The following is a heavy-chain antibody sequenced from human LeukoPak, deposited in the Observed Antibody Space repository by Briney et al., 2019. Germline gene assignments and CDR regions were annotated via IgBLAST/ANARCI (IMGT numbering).Heavy chain of an antibody. V-gene: IGHV1-18*01. CDR3: ARDSVLMVYAIRENAFDI. J-gene: IGHJ3*02. CDR2: ISAYNGNT. Sequence: ASVKVSCKASGYTFTSYGISWVRQAPGQGLEWKGWISAYNGNTNYAQKLQGRVTMTTDTSTSTAYMELRSLRSDDTAVYYCARDSVLMVYAIRENAFDIWGQGTMVTVSS. D-gene: IGHD2-8*01. CDR1: GYTFTSYG.